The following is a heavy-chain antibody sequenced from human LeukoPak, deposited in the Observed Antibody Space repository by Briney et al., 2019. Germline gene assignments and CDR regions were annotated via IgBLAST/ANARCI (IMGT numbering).Heavy chain of an antibody. V-gene: IGHV3-30*02. CDR1: GFTFSSYG. Sequence: GGSLRLSCAASGFTFSSYGMHWVRQAPGKGLEWVAFIRYDGSGKYDADSVKGRFTISRDNSTNTLFLQMTSLTVDDTAVYFCAKGLEVESRLDSWGQGTLVTVSS. CDR2: IRYDGSGK. D-gene: IGHD1-1*01. CDR3: AKGLEVESRLDS. J-gene: IGHJ4*02.